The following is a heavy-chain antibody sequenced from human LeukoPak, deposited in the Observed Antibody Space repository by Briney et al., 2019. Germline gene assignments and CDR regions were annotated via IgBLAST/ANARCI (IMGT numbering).Heavy chain of an antibody. D-gene: IGHD2-15*01. CDR1: GFPFKSYD. V-gene: IGHV3-48*01. CDR2: ISSGVTTE. J-gene: IGHJ5*02. CDR3: ARFSLGWLDP. Sequence: GGSLRLSCAASGFPFKSYDMNWVRQAPGKGLEWISYISSGVTTEYYADSVKGRFTISRDDAKNSLYLQMDSLRAEDTAVYYCARFSLGWLDPWGQGALVTVTS.